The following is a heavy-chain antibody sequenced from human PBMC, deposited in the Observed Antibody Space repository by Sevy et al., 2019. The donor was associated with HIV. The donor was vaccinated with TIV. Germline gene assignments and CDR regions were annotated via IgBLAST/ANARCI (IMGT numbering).Heavy chain of an antibody. D-gene: IGHD5-18*01. CDR1: GFPVNSNY. Sequence: GGSLRLSCAASGFPVNSNYMTWVRQAPGKGLEGVSVIYSDETTYHADSVKDRFTISRDNSKNMLYLQMSSLRAEDTAIYYCARGKSGYGYALNYWGQGTLVTVSS. CDR3: ARGKSGYGYALNY. J-gene: IGHJ4*02. V-gene: IGHV3-66*01. CDR2: IYSDETT.